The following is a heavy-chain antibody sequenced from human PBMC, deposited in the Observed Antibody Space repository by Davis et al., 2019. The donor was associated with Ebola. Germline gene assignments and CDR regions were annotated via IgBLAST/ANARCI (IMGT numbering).Heavy chain of an antibody. CDR2: IYYSGST. V-gene: IGHV4-39*01. J-gene: IGHJ4*02. CDR1: GGSISSSSYY. D-gene: IGHD3-16*01. Sequence: MPSETLSLTCTVSGGSISSSSYYWGWIRQPPGKGLEWIGNIYYSGSTYYNPSLKSRVTISVDTSKNQFSLKLSSVTAADTAVYYCARHVVILFFDYWGQGTLVTVSS. CDR3: ARHVVILFFDY.